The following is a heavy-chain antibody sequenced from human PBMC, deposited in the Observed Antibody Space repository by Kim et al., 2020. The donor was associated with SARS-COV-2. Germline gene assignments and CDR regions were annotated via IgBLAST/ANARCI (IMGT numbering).Heavy chain of an antibody. D-gene: IGHD5-12*01. J-gene: IGHJ4*02. CDR2: IYYSGST. Sequence: SETLSLTCTVSGGSISSSSYYWGWIRQPPGKGLEWIGSIYYSGSTYYNPSLKSRVTISVDTSKNQFSLKLSSVTAADTAVYYCVGDGAVSGYDLPYLYYFDYWGQGTLVTVSS. CDR1: GGSISSSSYY. CDR3: VGDGAVSGYDLPYLYYFDY. V-gene: IGHV4-39*01.